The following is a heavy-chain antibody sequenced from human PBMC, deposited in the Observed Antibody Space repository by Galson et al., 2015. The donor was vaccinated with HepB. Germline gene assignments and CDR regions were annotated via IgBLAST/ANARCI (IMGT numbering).Heavy chain of an antibody. D-gene: IGHD4-23*01. J-gene: IGHJ4*02. V-gene: IGHV3-53*01. CDR3: VREAANSASDFGSI. CDR2: IYNVRST. Sequence: SLRLSCAASGLTVSSNYMNWVRQAPGKGLEWVSVIYNVRSTFYADSVKGRFTISRDNSKNTVYLQMNSLRAEGTALYYCVREAANSASDFGSIWGQGTLVTVSS. CDR1: GLTVSSNY.